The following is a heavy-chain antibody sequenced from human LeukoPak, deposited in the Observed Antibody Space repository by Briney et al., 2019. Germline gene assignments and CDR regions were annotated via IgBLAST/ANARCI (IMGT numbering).Heavy chain of an antibody. V-gene: IGHV4-59*12. D-gene: IGHD3-10*01. Sequence: SETLSLTCTVSGGSISSYYWSWIRQPPGKGLEWIGYIYYSGSASYNPSLKSRVTISVDTSKNQFSLKVRSVTAADTAVYYCAGYGSGSYGSFNGYWGQGTLVTVSS. CDR1: GGSISSYY. CDR2: IYYSGSA. J-gene: IGHJ4*02. CDR3: AGYGSGSYGSFNGY.